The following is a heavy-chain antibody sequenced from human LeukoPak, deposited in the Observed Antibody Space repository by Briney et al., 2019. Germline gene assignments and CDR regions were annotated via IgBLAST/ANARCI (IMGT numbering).Heavy chain of an antibody. CDR1: GYSFTSYW. CDR2: IYPGDSDT. D-gene: IGHD4-23*01. CDR3: AITSHDYGGNSYYDY. J-gene: IGHJ4*02. V-gene: IGHV5-51*01. Sequence: GESLKISCKGSGYSFTSYWIGWVRQMPGKGLEWMGIIYPGDSDTRYSPSFQGQVTISADKSISTAYLQWSSLKASDTAMYYCAITSHDYGGNSYYDYWGQGTLVTVSS.